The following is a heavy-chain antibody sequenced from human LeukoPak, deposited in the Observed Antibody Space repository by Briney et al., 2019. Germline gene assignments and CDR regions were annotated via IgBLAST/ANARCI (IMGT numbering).Heavy chain of an antibody. Sequence: ASVKVSCTAPGYTFSGSFMHWVRQAPGQGLEWMGWIKPNSAGTRYAQKFQGRFTMTRDTSINTAYMELSWLTSDDTAVYFCARGNPYCSSASCYNYWGQGTLVTVSS. CDR3: ARGNPYCSSASCYNY. V-gene: IGHV1-2*02. CDR2: IKPNSAGT. J-gene: IGHJ4*02. CDR1: GYTFSGSF. D-gene: IGHD2-2*02.